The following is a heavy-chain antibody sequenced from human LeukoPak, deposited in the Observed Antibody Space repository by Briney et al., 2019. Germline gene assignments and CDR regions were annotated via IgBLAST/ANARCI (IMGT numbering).Heavy chain of an antibody. CDR1: GFSFTKHG. CDR2: ISDNGRRT. CDR3: ARDFSSHWSLDH. J-gene: IGHJ4*02. D-gene: IGHD1-1*01. V-gene: IGHV3-30*03. Sequence: GGSLRLSCAASGFSFTKHGMHWVRQAPGKGLEWVAFISDNGRRTYYTESVKGRFTISRDDSTNTLSLQVNSLRTEGTAVYYCARDFSSHWSLDHWGQGALVTVSS.